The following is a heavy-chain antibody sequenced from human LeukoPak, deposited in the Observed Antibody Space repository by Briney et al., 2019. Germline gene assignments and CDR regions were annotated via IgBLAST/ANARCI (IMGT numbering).Heavy chain of an antibody. J-gene: IGHJ4*02. CDR1: GFTFSSHA. V-gene: IGHV3-23*01. D-gene: IGHD3-10*01. CDR3: ARLPGYYYGSGSYFTD. Sequence: GGSLRLSCEASGFTFSSHAMRWVRQAPGKGLEWVSAITGSGAGTYYADSVKGRFTISRDNAKNSLYLQMNSLRAEDTAVYYCARLPGYYYGSGSYFTDWGQGTLVTVSS. CDR2: ITGSGAGT.